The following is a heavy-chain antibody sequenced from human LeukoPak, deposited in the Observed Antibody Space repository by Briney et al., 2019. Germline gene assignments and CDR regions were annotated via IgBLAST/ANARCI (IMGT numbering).Heavy chain of an antibody. D-gene: IGHD2-2*01. CDR3: ARGVPCSSTSCYYFDY. V-gene: IGHV3-66*02. Sequence: PGGSLRLSCAASGFTVSSNYMSWVRQAPGKGLEWVSVIYSGGSTYYADSVRGRFTISRDNSKNTLYLQMNSLRADDTAVYYCARGVPCSSTSCYYFDYWGQGTLVTVSP. CDR1: GFTVSSNY. J-gene: IGHJ4*02. CDR2: IYSGGST.